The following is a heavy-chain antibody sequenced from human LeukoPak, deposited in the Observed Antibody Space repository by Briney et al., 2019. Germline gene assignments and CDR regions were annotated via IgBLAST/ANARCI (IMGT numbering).Heavy chain of an antibody. D-gene: IGHD4-23*01. V-gene: IGHV3-43*01. J-gene: IGHJ4*02. CDR2: ISWDGGST. Sequence: PGGSLRLSCAASGFTFDDYTMHWVRQAPGKGLEWVSLISWDGGSTYYADSVKGRFTISRDNAKNSLSLQLNSLRAEDTAVYYCATDDYGGLDYWGQGTLVTVSS. CDR1: GFTFDDYT. CDR3: ATDDYGGLDY.